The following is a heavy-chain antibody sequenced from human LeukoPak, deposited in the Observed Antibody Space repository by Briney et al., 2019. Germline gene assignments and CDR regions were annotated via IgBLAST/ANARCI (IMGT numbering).Heavy chain of an antibody. CDR1: GGSINSYY. D-gene: IGHD2/OR15-2a*01. J-gene: IGHJ5*02. CDR3: ARSRACNSGAFDP. CDR2: IYNGVNT. V-gene: IGHV4-59*01. Sequence: SETLSLTCTVSGGSINSYYWSWIRQPPGKGVEWLAHIYNGVNTNYNPSLKSRVTISVDTSKNQFSLRLNSVTAADTAVYYCARSRACNSGAFDPWGQGSLVTVSS.